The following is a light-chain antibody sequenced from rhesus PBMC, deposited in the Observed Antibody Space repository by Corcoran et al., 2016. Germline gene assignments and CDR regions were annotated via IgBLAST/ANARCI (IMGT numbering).Light chain of an antibody. CDR1: QSVSSS. J-gene: IGKJ4*01. CDR3: QQYSKWPLT. Sequence: EIVLTQSPATLSLSPGERATLSCRASQSVSSSLAWYQQKPGQAPRPLIYDASSRATGIPDRFSGSGSGTDFTLTISSLESEDVGVYDCQQYSKWPLTFGGGTKVEFK. V-gene: IGKV3-35*01. CDR2: DAS.